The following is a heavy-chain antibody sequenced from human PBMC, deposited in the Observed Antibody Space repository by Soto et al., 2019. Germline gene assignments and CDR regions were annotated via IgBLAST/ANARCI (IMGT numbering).Heavy chain of an antibody. CDR2: IYYSGST. D-gene: IGHD3-3*01. CDR3: VQGSNYDFWSGYPPPYYGMDV. Sequence: PSETLSLTCTVSGGSISSGDYYWSWIRQPPGKGLEWIGYIYYSGSTYYNPSLKSRVTISVDTSKNQFSLKLSSVTAADTAVYYCVQGSNYDFWSGYPPPYYGMDVWGQGTTVTVSS. V-gene: IGHV4-30-4*01. J-gene: IGHJ6*02. CDR1: GGSISSGDYY.